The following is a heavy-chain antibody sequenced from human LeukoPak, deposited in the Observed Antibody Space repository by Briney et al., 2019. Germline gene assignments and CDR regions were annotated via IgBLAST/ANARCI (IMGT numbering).Heavy chain of an antibody. CDR1: GGSISSYY. Sequence: SETLSLTCTVSGGSISSYYWSWIRQPPGKGLEWIGYISYTGSTSYNPSLKSRVTMSVDTSKNQFSLKLSSVTAADTAVYYCARYHYDSSVYYYYFDYWGQGTLVTVSS. D-gene: IGHD3-22*01. CDR2: ISYTGST. J-gene: IGHJ4*02. CDR3: ARYHYDSSVYYYYFDY. V-gene: IGHV4-59*01.